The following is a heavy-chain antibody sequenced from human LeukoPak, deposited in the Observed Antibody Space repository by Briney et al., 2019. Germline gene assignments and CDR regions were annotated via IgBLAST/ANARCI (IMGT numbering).Heavy chain of an antibody. Sequence: GGSLRLSCAASGFTVSNAWMSWVRQAPGKGLEWVGRIKNKIDGGTTDYAAPVKGRFTISRDDSKNTLYLQMNSLKTEDTALYYCTTGTNPPRDYWGQGTLVTVSS. J-gene: IGHJ4*02. V-gene: IGHV3-15*01. CDR2: IKNKIDGGTT. CDR3: TTGTNPPRDY. D-gene: IGHD2-8*01. CDR1: GFTVSNAW.